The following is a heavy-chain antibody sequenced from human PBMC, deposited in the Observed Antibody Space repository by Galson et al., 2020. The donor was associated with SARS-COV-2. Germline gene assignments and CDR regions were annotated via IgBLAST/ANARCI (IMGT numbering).Heavy chain of an antibody. CDR2: MNPNSGNT. Sequence: ASVKVSCKASGYTFTKYEINWVRQAPGQGLEWMGWMNPNSGNTGYAQKFQGRVTMTRTTSISTADMELNSLTSEDTAGYYCARSYDDFATWFAPSRQGPLVTVSS. CDR1: GYTFTKYE. V-gene: IGHV1-8*01. J-gene: IGHJ5*02. D-gene: IGHD4-17*01. CDR3: ARSYDDFATWFAP.